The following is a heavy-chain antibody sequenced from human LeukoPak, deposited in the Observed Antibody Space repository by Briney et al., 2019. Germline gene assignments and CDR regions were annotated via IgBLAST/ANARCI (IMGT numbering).Heavy chain of an antibody. CDR2: IYYSGST. CDR3: AREVGALFDY. V-gene: IGHV4-59*01. Sequence: SETLSLTCTVSGGSISSYYWSWIRQPPGKGLEWIGYIYYSGSTNYNPSLKSRVTISVDTSKNQFSLKLGSVTAADTAVYYCAREVGALFDYWGQGTLVTVSS. J-gene: IGHJ4*02. CDR1: GGSISSYY. D-gene: IGHD1-26*01.